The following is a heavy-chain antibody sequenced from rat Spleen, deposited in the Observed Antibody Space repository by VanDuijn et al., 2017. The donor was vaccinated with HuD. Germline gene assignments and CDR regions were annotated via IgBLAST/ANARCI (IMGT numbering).Heavy chain of an antibody. V-gene: IGHV2-32*01. CDR3: TRDPPGSSGVMDA. Sequence: QVQLKESGPGLVQPSQTLSLTCTVSGFSLTSYHVHWVRQPPGKGLEWMGVMWSDGDTSYNSGLKSRLNISRDTSKSQVLLQMSSLQTDDTGTYYCTRDPPGSSGVMDAWGQGTLVTVSS. CDR2: MWSDGDT. CDR1: GFSLTSYH. D-gene: IGHD4-4*01. J-gene: IGHJ3*01.